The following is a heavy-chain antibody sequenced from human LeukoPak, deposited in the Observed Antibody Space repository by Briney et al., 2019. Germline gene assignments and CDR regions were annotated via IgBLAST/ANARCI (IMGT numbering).Heavy chain of an antibody. V-gene: IGHV3-21*01. CDR1: GFTFSSYS. D-gene: IGHD5-18*01. Sequence: GGSLRLSCAASGFTFSSYSMNWVRQAPGKGLEWVSSISSSSSYIYYADSVKGRFTNSRDNSKNTLYLQMNSLRAEDTAVYYCATLPTYSYVSYWGQGTLVTVSS. J-gene: IGHJ4*02. CDR2: ISSSSSYI. CDR3: ATLPTYSYVSY.